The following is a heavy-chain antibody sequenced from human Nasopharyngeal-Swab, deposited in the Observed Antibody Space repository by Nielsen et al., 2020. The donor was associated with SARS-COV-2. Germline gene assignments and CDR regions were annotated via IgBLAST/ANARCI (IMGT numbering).Heavy chain of an antibody. D-gene: IGHD2-2*01. J-gene: IGHJ3*02. CDR2: FDPEDGET. V-gene: IGHV1-24*01. Sequence: WVRQAPGQGLEWMGGFDPEDGETIYAQKFQGRVTMTEDTSTDTAYMELSSLRSEDTAVYYCARGVTGTVVVPAATDGGGGDDAFDIWGQGTMVTVSS. CDR3: ARGVTGTVVVPAATDGGGGDDAFDI.